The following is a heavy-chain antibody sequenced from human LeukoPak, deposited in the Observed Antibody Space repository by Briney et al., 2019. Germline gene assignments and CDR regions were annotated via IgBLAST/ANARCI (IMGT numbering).Heavy chain of an antibody. V-gene: IGHV4-31*11. CDR1: GGSISSGGDY. CDR2: IYYSGNT. D-gene: IGHD3-22*01. Sequence: SETLSLTCAVSGGSISSGGDYWSWIRQHPGKGLEWIGYIYYSGNTYYNPSLKSRVTISVDTSKNQFSLKLSSVTAADTAVYYCARVPRKTSYYDPSGRGSGLAPRRPYYFDDWGQGTLVTVSS. J-gene: IGHJ4*02. CDR3: ARVPRKTSYYDPSGRGSGLAPRRPYYFDD.